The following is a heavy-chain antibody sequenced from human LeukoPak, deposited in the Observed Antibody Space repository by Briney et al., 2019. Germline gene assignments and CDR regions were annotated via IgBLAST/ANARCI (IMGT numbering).Heavy chain of an antibody. CDR3: AKDFPHYYESSHGMDA. D-gene: IGHD3-22*01. CDR1: GFSFGSYE. CDR2: ISTTGSTV. V-gene: IGHV3-48*03. J-gene: IGHJ6*02. Sequence: GGSLRLSCAASGFSFGSYEMNWVRQAPGKGLEWVSYISTTGSTVYYADSVEGRFTMSRDNAKNLLYLQMNSLRAEDAAVYYCAKDFPHYYESSHGMDAWGQGTMVTVSS.